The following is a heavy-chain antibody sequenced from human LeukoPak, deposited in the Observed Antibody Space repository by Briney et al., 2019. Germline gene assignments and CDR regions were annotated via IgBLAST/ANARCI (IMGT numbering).Heavy chain of an antibody. CDR1: GFTFSSYG. D-gene: IGHD6-13*01. V-gene: IGHV3-21*01. CDR3: ARDGLAAAGTYYYYYMDV. CDR2: ISSSSSYI. Sequence: GGSLRLSCAASGFTFSSYGMTWVRQAPGKGLEWVSSISSSSSYIYYADSVKGRFTISRDNAKNSLYLQMNSLRAEDTAVYYCARDGLAAAGTYYYYYMDVWGKGTTVTVSS. J-gene: IGHJ6*03.